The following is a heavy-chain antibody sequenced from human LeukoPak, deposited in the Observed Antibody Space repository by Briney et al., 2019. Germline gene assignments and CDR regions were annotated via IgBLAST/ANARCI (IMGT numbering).Heavy chain of an antibody. CDR1: GFTFSSYA. D-gene: IGHD5-24*01. V-gene: IGHV3-30-3*01. CDR2: ISYDGSNT. Sequence: GGSLRLSCAASGFTFSSYAMHWVRQAPGKGLEWVSLISYDGSNTYYGDSVRGRFTISRDNSKNTLFLQMNSLRPDDTALYYCVKDRGLRNQWLQVTYDSWGQGTLVTVSS. CDR3: VKDRGLRNQWLQVTYDS. J-gene: IGHJ4*02.